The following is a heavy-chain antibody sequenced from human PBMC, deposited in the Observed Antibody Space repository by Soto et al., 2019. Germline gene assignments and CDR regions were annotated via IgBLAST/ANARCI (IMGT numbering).Heavy chain of an antibody. CDR1: GGSISSGGYS. Sequence: QLQMQESGSGLVKPSQTQSLTCTVSGGSISSGGYSWSWIRQTPGKGLEWIGYIYPTGKTYYNPSLKNRATLSIDTSQNQFSLQLTSVTAADTAVYYCARAPPGPAPRWGVWGHGTTVTVSS. D-gene: IGHD3-16*01. V-gene: IGHV4-30-2*01. CDR2: IYPTGKT. J-gene: IGHJ6*02. CDR3: ARAPPGPAPRWGV.